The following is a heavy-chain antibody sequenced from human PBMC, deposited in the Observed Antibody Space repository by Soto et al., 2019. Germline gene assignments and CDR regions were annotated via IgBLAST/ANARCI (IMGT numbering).Heavy chain of an antibody. Sequence: GGSLRLSCAASGFTFSSYGMHWVRQAPGKGLEWVAVIWYDGSNKYYADPVKGRFTISRDNSKNTLYLQMNSLRAEDTAVYYCARDRVATIWLSPSRDYGMDVWGQGTTVTVSS. J-gene: IGHJ6*02. CDR2: IWYDGSNK. D-gene: IGHD5-12*01. V-gene: IGHV3-33*01. CDR1: GFTFSSYG. CDR3: ARDRVATIWLSPSRDYGMDV.